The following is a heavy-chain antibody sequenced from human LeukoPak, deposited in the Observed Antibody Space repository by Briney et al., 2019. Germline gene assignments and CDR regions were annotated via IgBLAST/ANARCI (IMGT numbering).Heavy chain of an antibody. D-gene: IGHD3-10*01. CDR2: PYSGSDT. CDR1: GFTVSTNY. CDR3: ARVGDHFHWYLDL. V-gene: IGHV3-53*01. Sequence: GGSLRLSCAASGFTVSTNYMNWVRQAPGKGLEWVSIPYSGSDTYYADSVKGRFTISRDSSKNILSLQMNNLRAEDTPVYYCARVGDHFHWYLDLWGRGTLVTVSS. J-gene: IGHJ2*01.